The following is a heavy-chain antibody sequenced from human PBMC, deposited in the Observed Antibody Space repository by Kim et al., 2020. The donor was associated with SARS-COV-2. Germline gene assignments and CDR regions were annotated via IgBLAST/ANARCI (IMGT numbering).Heavy chain of an antibody. CDR2: IYYSGST. V-gene: IGHV4-61*01. CDR3: ARDRGLLGAFDI. CDR1: GGSVSSGSYY. J-gene: IGHJ3*02. Sequence: SETLSLTCTVSGGSVSSGSYYWSWIRQPPGKGLEWIGYIYYSGSTNYNPSLKSRVTISVDTSKNQFSLKLSSVTAADTAVYYCARDRGLLGAFDIWGQGTMVTVSS. D-gene: IGHD2-21*02.